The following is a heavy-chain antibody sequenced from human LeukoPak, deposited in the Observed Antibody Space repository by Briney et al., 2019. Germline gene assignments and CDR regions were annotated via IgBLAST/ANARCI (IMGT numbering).Heavy chain of an antibody. CDR2: IYSGGST. CDR1: GLSLSSYG. J-gene: IGHJ4*02. CDR3: ARDEPSPDSTDLDY. D-gene: IGHD2/OR15-2a*01. V-gene: IGHV3-66*01. Sequence: GGSLRLSCAATGLSLSSYGIHWVRQAPGRGLEWVSVIYSGGSTYYADSVKGRFTISRDKNTLYLQMNSLRADDTAVYYCARDEPSPDSTDLDYWGQGTLVTVSS.